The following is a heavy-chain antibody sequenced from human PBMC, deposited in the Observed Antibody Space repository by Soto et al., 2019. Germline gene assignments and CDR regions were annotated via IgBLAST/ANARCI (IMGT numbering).Heavy chain of an antibody. D-gene: IGHD6-19*01. CDR2: IKSKTDGGTT. CDR3: TTDPPVEQWLVFDAFDI. CDR1: GFTFSNAW. Sequence: PGGSLRLSCAASGFTFSNAWMSWVRQAPGKGLEWVGRIKSKTDGGTTDYAAPVKGRFTISRDDSKNTLYLQMNSLKTEDTAVYYCTTDPPVEQWLVFDAFDIWGQGTMVTVSS. J-gene: IGHJ3*02. V-gene: IGHV3-15*01.